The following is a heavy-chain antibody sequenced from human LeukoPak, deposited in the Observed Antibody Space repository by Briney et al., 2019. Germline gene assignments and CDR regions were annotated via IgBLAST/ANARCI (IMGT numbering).Heavy chain of an antibody. CDR3: AKDPSGNYFPNWFDP. D-gene: IGHD1-26*01. J-gene: IGHJ5*02. CDR2: ISGSGGTT. CDR1: GFTFSNYA. V-gene: IGHV3-23*01. Sequence: GGSLRLSCGASGFTFSNYAMSWVRQAPGKGLEWVSAISGSGGTTYYADSVKGRFTISRDNSNNPLYLQMNSLRAEDTAVYYCAKDPSGNYFPNWFDPWGQGTLVTVSS.